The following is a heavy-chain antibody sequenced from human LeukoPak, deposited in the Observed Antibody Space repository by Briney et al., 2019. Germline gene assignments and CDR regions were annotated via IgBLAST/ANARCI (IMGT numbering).Heavy chain of an antibody. CDR3: ARDLQQQRYYYYYYGMDV. J-gene: IGHJ6*02. CDR1: GFTFSSYA. CDR2: ISYDGSNK. Sequence: GGSLRLSCAASGFTFSSYAMHWVRQAPGKGLEWVAVISYDGSNKYYADSVKGRFTISRDYSKNTLYLQMNSLGAEDTAVYYCARDLQQQRYYYYYYGMDVWGQGTTVTVSS. V-gene: IGHV3-30*04. D-gene: IGHD6-13*01.